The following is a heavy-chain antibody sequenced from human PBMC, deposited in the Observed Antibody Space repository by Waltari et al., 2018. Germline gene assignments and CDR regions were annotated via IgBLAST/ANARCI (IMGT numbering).Heavy chain of an antibody. J-gene: IGHJ4*02. V-gene: IGHV1-69*01. Sequence: QVQLVQSGAEVKKPGSSVKVSCKASGGTFSSYAISWVRQAPGQGLEWMGGIIPIFGTANYAQKFQGRVTITADESTSTAYMELSSLRSEDTAVYYCARGGSYVWGSYRYTGLFDYWGQGTLVTVSS. CDR2: IIPIFGTA. CDR3: ARGGSYVWGSYRYTGLFDY. D-gene: IGHD3-16*02. CDR1: GGTFSSYA.